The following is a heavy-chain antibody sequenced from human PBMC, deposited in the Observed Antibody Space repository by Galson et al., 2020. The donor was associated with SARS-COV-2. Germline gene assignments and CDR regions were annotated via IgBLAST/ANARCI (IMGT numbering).Heavy chain of an antibody. D-gene: IGHD1-26*01. Sequence: ASVKVSCKVSGYTLTELSMHWVRQAPGKGLEWMGGFDPEDGETIYAQKFQGRVTMTEDTSTDTAYMELSSLRSEDTAVYYCATGGIVGATFWFDPWGQGTLVTVSS. CDR1: GYTLTELS. CDR2: FDPEDGET. J-gene: IGHJ5*02. V-gene: IGHV1-24*01. CDR3: ATGGIVGATFWFDP.